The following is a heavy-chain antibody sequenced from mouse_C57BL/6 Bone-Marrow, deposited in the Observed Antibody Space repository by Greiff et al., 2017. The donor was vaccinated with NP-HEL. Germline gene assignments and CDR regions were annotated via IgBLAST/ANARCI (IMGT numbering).Heavy chain of an antibody. J-gene: IGHJ2*01. CDR3: ARPGPLYYFDY. CDR1: GYTFTSYW. Sequence: VKLMESGAELVRPGSSVKLSCKASGYTFTSYWMDWVKQRPGQGLEWIGNIYPSDSETHYNQKFKDKATLTVDKSSSTAYMQLSSLTSEDSAVYYCARPGPLYYFDYWGQGTTLTVSS. CDR2: IYPSDSET. V-gene: IGHV1-61*01. D-gene: IGHD3-1*01.